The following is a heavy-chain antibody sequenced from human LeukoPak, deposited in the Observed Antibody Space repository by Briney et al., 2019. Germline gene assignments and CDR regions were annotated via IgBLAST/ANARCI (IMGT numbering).Heavy chain of an antibody. V-gene: IGHV3-21*04. J-gene: IGHJ3*02. CDR1: GFTFSSYN. CDR2: ISTSSSYI. Sequence: GGSLRLSCAASGFTFSSYNLNWVRQAPGKGLEWVSSISTSSSYIHYADSVRGRFTISRDNAKNSLYLQMNSLRAEDTALYYCAKEPNDYGDYEGAFDIWGQGTMVTVSS. D-gene: IGHD4-17*01. CDR3: AKEPNDYGDYEGAFDI.